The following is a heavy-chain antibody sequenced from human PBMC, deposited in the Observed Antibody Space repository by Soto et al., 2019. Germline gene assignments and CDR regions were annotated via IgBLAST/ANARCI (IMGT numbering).Heavy chain of an antibody. V-gene: IGHV3-23*01. CDR3: AKDLDGSWYYYYYGMDV. CDR1: GFTFSSYA. D-gene: IGHD6-13*01. CDR2: VSGSGGST. Sequence: GSLRLSCAASGFTFSSYAMSWVRQAPGKGLEWVSAVSGSGGSTYYADSVKGRFTISRDNSKNTLYLQMNSLRAEDTAVYYCAKDLDGSWYYYYYGMDVWGQGTTVTVSS. J-gene: IGHJ6*02.